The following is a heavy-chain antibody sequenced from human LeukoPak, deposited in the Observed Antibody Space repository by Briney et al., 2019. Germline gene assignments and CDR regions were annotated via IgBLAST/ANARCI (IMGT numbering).Heavy chain of an antibody. J-gene: IGHJ4*02. D-gene: IGHD3-10*01. Sequence: GGSLRLSCAASGFTFSTHWMSWVRQAPGKGLEWVANIKEDGSEKDCVDSVKGRFTVSRDNAKNSLYLQMNTLRAEDTAKYYCARLYYYNSGRSYPSIYFNYWGQGTLVTVSS. CDR3: ARLYYYNSGRSYPSIYFNY. V-gene: IGHV3-7*01. CDR1: GFTFSTHW. CDR2: IKEDGSEK.